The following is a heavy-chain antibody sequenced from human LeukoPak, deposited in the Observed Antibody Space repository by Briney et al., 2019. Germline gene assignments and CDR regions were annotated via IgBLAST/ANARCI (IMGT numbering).Heavy chain of an antibody. J-gene: IGHJ6*03. Sequence: PSETLSLTCAVYGGSFSSYYWSWIRQPPGKGLEWIGEINHRGTTNYNPSLKSRVTISVDTSKNQFSLKLSSVTAADTAVFYCASVRTVGSLPNSPTQYYMDVWGKGTTVTVSS. CDR2: INHRGTT. V-gene: IGHV4-34*01. D-gene: IGHD2-21*02. CDR1: GGSFSSYY. CDR3: ASVRTVGSLPNSPTQYYMDV.